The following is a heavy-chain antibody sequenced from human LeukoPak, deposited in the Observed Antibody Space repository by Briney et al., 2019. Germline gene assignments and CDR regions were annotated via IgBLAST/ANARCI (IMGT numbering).Heavy chain of an antibody. CDR2: ISYDGSNK. D-gene: IGHD5-24*01. J-gene: IGHJ4*02. V-gene: IGHV3-30*04. CDR1: GFTFSSFA. CDR3: ARPRGNVEMATNPFDY. Sequence: GGSLRPSCAPSGFTFSSFAMHGVRQAPGKGVEWGAVISYDGSNKYYADSVKGRFTISRDNSTNTLYLQMNSLRVEDTAVYYCARPRGNVEMATNPFDYWGQGTLVTVSS.